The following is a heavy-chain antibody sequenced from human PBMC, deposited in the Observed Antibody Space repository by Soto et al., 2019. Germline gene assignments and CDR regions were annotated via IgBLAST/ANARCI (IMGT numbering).Heavy chain of an antibody. J-gene: IGHJ6*02. CDR1: GFTFSSYG. V-gene: IGHV3-30*18. Sequence: QVPLVESGGGVVQPGRSLRLSCAASGFTFSSYGMHWVRQAPGKGLEWVAVKYYADSVKGRFTISRDNSKNTLYLQMNSLRPEDTAVYYCAKDLLRPGRAYGMDVWGQGTTVTVSS. D-gene: IGHD6-25*01. CDR2: K. CDR3: AKDLLRPGRAYGMDV.